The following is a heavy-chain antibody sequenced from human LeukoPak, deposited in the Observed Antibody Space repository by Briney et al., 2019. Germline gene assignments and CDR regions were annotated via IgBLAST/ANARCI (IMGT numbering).Heavy chain of an antibody. Sequence: SVKVSCKASGGTFSSYAISWVRQAPGQGLEWMGGIISMFGTSNYAQKVQGRVTITADESTSTAYMELSSLRSEDTAVYYRAMSGPPVDTAMVNYYYMDVWGKGTTVTVSS. J-gene: IGHJ6*03. CDR2: IISMFGTS. V-gene: IGHV1-69*13. CDR1: GGTFSSYA. D-gene: IGHD5-18*01. CDR3: AMSGPPVDTAMVNYYYMDV.